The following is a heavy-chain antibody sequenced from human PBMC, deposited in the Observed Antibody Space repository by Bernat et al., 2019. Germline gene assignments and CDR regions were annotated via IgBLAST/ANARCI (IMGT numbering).Heavy chain of an antibody. Sequence: QVQLQESGPGLVKPSETLSLTCTVSGGSISSYYWSWIRQPPGKGLEWIGYIYYSGSTNYNPSLKSRVTISVDTSKNQFSLKLSSVTAADTAVYYCARRYSSSSPLDYWGQGTLVTVSS. J-gene: IGHJ4*02. D-gene: IGHD6-6*01. CDR1: GGSISSYY. CDR3: ARRYSSSSPLDY. V-gene: IGHV4-59*01. CDR2: IYYSGST.